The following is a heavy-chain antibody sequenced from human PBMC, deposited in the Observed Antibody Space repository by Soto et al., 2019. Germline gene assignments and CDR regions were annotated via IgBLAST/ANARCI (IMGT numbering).Heavy chain of an antibody. V-gene: IGHV3-48*01. D-gene: IGHD6-19*01. CDR1: GFSLANYP. CDR3: AKGPHTNVGWPYYFES. CDR2: SSPRGDTI. Sequence: LRLSCVASGFSLANYPMNWVRQTPGKGLEWISYSSPRGDTIYYADSVEGRFTISRDNARNSLSLHMSSLRGEDSALYYCAKGPHTNVGWPYYFESWGQGVPVTVSS. J-gene: IGHJ4*02.